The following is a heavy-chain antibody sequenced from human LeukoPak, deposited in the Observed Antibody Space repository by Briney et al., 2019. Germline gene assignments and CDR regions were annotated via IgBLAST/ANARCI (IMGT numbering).Heavy chain of an antibody. CDR1: GGSISSSSYY. Sequence: PSETLSLTCTVSGGSISSSSYYWGWGRQPPGRGVEWIGSIYYSETTYDNPSLKSRVTISIETSKNQFSLKLSSVTASDTAVYYCARQRADYYYYYVDVWGKGTTVAVS. J-gene: IGHJ6*03. V-gene: IGHV4-39*01. CDR3: ARQRADYYYYYVDV. CDR2: IYYSETT.